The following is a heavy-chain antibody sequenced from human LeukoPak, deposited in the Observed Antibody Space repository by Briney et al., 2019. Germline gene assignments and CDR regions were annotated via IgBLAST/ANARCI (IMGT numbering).Heavy chain of an antibody. CDR2: ITSTGDDI. J-gene: IGHJ4*02. CDR1: GITFSDYY. CDR3: ASDIEATSGDF. V-gene: IGHV3-11*01. Sequence: GGSLRLSCAASGITFSDYYMSWIRQAPGKGLEWVAYITSTGDDIYYADSVKGRFTISRDNAKNALFLRMNSLRVEDTATYYCASDIEATSGDFWGQGTLVSVSS. D-gene: IGHD5-12*01.